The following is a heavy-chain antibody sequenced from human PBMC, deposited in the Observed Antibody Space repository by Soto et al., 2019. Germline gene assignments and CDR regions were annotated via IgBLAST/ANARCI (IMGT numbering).Heavy chain of an antibody. CDR2: IYYSGST. CDR1: GGSISSGGYY. Sequence: SETLSLTCTVSGGSISSGGYYWSWIRQHPGKGLEWIVYIYYSGSTYYNPSLKSRVTISVDTSKNQFSLKLSSVTAADTAVYYCARAYYGSGRPGGGDYYYYYYMYVWGKGTTVTVSS. J-gene: IGHJ6*03. D-gene: IGHD3-10*01. CDR3: ARAYYGSGRPGGGDYYYYYYMYV. V-gene: IGHV4-31*03.